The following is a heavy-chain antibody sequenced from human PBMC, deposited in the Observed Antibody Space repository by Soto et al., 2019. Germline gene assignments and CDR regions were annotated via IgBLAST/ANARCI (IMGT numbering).Heavy chain of an antibody. Sequence: PXGSLRLSCAISGFSVSSNYLSWVLHAPGKGLEWVSVHYSGGSTYYADSVQGRFTISRDKSNNTLYLQMRRVRAEDTAVYFCARHRHPRGTVGATSPLDPWGQGTQVTVS. J-gene: IGHJ5*02. V-gene: IGHV3-53*01. CDR1: GFSVSSNY. CDR2: HYSGGST. D-gene: IGHD1-26*01. CDR3: ARHRHPRGTVGATSPLDP.